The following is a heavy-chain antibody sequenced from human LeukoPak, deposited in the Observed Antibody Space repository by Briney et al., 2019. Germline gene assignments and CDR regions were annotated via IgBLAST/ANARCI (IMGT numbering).Heavy chain of an antibody. Sequence: GGSLRLSCAASGFTFSSYDMHWVRQATGKGLEWVSAIGTAGDTYYPGSVKGRFTISRENAKNSLYLQMNSLRAGDTAVYYCARRGWQRYFDLWGRGTLVTVSS. J-gene: IGHJ2*01. CDR3: ARRGWQRYFDL. CDR1: GFTFSSYD. V-gene: IGHV3-13*01. D-gene: IGHD2-15*01. CDR2: IGTAGDT.